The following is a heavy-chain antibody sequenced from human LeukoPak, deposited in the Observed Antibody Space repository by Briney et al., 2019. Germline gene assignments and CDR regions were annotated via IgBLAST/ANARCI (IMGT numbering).Heavy chain of an antibody. Sequence: GGSLRLSCTASGFTFGDYAMSWVRQAPGKGLEWVGFIRSKAYGGTTEYAASVKGRFTISRDDSKSIAYLQMISLKTEDTAVYYCTRDPGCSSTSCYVYYYYYMDVWGKGTTVTVSS. J-gene: IGHJ6*03. CDR1: GFTFGDYA. CDR2: IRSKAYGGTT. D-gene: IGHD2-2*01. V-gene: IGHV3-49*04. CDR3: TRDPGCSSTSCYVYYYYYMDV.